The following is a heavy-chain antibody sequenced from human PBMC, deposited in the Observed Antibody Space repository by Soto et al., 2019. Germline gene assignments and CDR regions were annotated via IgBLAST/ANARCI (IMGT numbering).Heavy chain of an antibody. V-gene: IGHV1-8*01. J-gene: IGHJ6*02. CDR2: MNPNSGNT. D-gene: IGHD3-3*01. CDR1: GYTFTSYD. CDR3: ARVRYDFWSGLTFYYYYGMDV. Sequence: GASVKVSCKASGYTFTSYDINWVRQATGQGLEWLGWMNPNSGNTGYAQKFQVRVTITRDTSASTAYMELSSLRSEDTAVYYCARVRYDFWSGLTFYYYYGMDVWGQGTTVTVSS.